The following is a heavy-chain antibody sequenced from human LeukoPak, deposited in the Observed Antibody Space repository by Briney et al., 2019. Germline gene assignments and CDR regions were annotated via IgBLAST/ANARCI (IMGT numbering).Heavy chain of an antibody. D-gene: IGHD6-13*01. CDR3: ARSTGSSSSWEFDY. J-gene: IGHJ4*02. V-gene: IGHV5-51*01. CDR2: IFPGDSDT. CDR1: GYSFTTYW. Sequence: GESLKISCEGSGYSFTTYWIGWVRQMPGKGLEWMGSIFPGDSDTRYSPSFQGQVTISADKSITTAYLQWSSLKASDTAMYYCARSTGSSSSWEFDYWGQGTPVTVSS.